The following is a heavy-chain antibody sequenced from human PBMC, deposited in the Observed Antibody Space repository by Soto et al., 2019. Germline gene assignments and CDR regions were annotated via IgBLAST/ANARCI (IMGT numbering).Heavy chain of an antibody. J-gene: IGHJ4*02. D-gene: IGHD5-18*01. CDR1: GGSISSYY. Sequence: PSETLSLTCTVSGGSISSYYWSWIRQPPGKGLEWIGYIYYSGSTNYNPSLKSRVTISVDTSKNQFSLKLSSVTAADTAVYYCARVPPDTAMVYFEYWGQGTLVTVSS. V-gene: IGHV4-59*01. CDR3: ARVPPDTAMVYFEY. CDR2: IYYSGST.